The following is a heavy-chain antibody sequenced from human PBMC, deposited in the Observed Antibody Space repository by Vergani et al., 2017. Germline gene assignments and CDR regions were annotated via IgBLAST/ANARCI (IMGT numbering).Heavy chain of an antibody. CDR2: ITPFFRTP. J-gene: IGHJ3*02. V-gene: IGHV1-69*01. D-gene: IGHD6-13*01. Sequence: QVHLVQSGAEVKKPGSSVKVSCKASGGTFSTYGINWVRQAPGQGLEWTGGITPFFRTPKYAQKFQGRVTITAHESTTTVYMELRSLRSEDTAIYYCARDEIAATGTAGAYDIWGQGTMVTVSS. CDR3: ARDEIAATGTAGAYDI. CDR1: GGTFSTYG.